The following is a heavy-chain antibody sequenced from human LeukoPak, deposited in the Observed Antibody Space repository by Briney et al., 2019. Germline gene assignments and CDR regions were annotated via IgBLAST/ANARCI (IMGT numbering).Heavy chain of an antibody. Sequence: SVKVSCKASGGTFSSYAISWVRQSPGQGLECMGGIIPIFGTANYAQKFQGRVTITADESTSTAYMELSSLRSEDTAVYYCARTLFDYGDYVVYFHYWGQGTLVTVSS. D-gene: IGHD4-17*01. CDR1: GGTFSSYA. J-gene: IGHJ4*02. V-gene: IGHV1-69*13. CDR3: ARTLFDYGDYVVYFHY. CDR2: IIPIFGTA.